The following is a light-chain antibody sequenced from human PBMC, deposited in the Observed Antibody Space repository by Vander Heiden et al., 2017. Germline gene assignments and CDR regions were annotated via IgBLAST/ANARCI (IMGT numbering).Light chain of an antibody. CDR1: QDISSF. CDR2: GAS. CDR3: QQDNSYPRT. Sequence: SPSSVSASVGDRVTITCRASQDISSFLAWYQQKPGQAPKLLIYGASSLEGGVPLRFSGSGSGTGFTLTISSLQPDDFAIYYCQQDNSYPRTFGGGTRVEIK. V-gene: IGKV1-12*01. J-gene: IGKJ4*01.